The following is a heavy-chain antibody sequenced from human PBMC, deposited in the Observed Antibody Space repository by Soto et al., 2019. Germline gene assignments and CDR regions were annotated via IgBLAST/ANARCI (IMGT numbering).Heavy chain of an antibody. Sequence: GESLKISCKGSGYSFTSYLISWVRQMPGKGLEWMGRIDPSDSYTNYSPSFQGHVTISADKSISTAYLQWSSLKASDTAMYYCARHGPELGYYYYGMDVWGQGTTVTVSS. CDR3: ARHGPELGYYYYGMDV. V-gene: IGHV5-10-1*01. J-gene: IGHJ6*02. D-gene: IGHD7-27*01. CDR2: IDPSDSYT. CDR1: GYSFTSYL.